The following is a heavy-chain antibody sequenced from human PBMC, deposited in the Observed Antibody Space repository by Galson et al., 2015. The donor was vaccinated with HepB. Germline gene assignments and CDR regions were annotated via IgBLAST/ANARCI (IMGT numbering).Heavy chain of an antibody. CDR3: RSYSRGSWFDP. D-gene: IGHD1-26*01. CDR1: GFTFRSYW. CDR2: INSDGSST. V-gene: IGHV3-74*01. Sequence: SLRLSCAASGFTFRSYWMHWVRQAPGKGLVWVSRINSDGSSTSYADSVKGRFTISRDNAKNTLYLQMNSLRAEDTAVYYCRSYSRGSWFDPWGQGTLVTVSS. J-gene: IGHJ5*02.